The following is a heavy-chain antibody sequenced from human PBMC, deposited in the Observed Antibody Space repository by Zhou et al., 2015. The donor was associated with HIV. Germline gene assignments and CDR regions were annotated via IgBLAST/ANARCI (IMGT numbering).Heavy chain of an antibody. V-gene: IGHV1-46*01. J-gene: IGHJ4*02. Sequence: QVQLVQSGAEVKKPGASVKVSCKASGYTFTSNYIYWVRQAPGQGLEWMGMINPSGGSTDYAQKFQARVTMTRDTSTSTVYMELSSLRSEDTAVYYCARARYYDFWSGYYSDYWGQGTLVAVSS. CDR1: GYTFTSNY. CDR3: ARARYYDFWSGYYSDY. D-gene: IGHD3-3*01. CDR2: INPSGGST.